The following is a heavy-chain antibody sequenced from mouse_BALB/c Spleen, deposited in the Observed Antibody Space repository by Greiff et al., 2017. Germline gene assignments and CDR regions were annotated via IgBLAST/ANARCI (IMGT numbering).Heavy chain of an antibody. J-gene: IGHJ4*01. CDR3: ARDSSGYLYYYAMDY. Sequence: EVMLVESGGGLVQPGGSLKLSCAASGFTFSSYGMSWVRQTPDKRLELVATINSNGGSTYYPDSVKGRFTISRDNAKNTLYLQMSSLKSEDTAMYYCARDSSGYLYYYAMDYWGQGTSVTVSS. V-gene: IGHV5-6-3*01. CDR2: INSNGGST. CDR1: GFTFSSYG. D-gene: IGHD3-1*01.